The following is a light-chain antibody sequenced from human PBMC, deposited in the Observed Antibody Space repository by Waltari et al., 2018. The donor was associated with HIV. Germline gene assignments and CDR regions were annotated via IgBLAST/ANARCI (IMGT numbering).Light chain of an antibody. Sequence: SVLTQPPSVSGAPGQRVTISCTGTISNIGAGYDVHWYQQLPGTAPKLLIYGHTNRPSGVPDRFSGSTSGTSASLAITGLQAEDEADYYCQSYDGSLGGYVFGTGTAVTVL. CDR3: QSYDGSLGGYV. CDR1: ISNIGAGYD. J-gene: IGLJ1*01. V-gene: IGLV1-40*01. CDR2: GHT.